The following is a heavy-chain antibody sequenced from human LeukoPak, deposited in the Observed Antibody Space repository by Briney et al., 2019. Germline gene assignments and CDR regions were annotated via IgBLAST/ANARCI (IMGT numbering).Heavy chain of an antibody. D-gene: IGHD3-10*01. CDR2: IYYSGST. CDR1: GGSISIYY. Sequence: SEPLSPTCTVSGGSISIYYWSWIRQPPGKGLEWIGYIYYSGSTNYNPSLKSRVTISVDTSKNQFSLKLSSVTAADTAVYYCARDRGDAFDIWGQGTMVTVSS. V-gene: IGHV4-59*01. CDR3: ARDRGDAFDI. J-gene: IGHJ3*02.